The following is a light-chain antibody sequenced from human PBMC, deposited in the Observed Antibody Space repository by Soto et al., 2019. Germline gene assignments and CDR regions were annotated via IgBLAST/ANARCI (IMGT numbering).Light chain of an antibody. Sequence: QSVLTQPPSASGTPGQRVTISCSGSSSTIGSNTVDWYQHLPGSAPKLLIYSNNQRPSGVPDRFSGSKSGTSASLAISGLQSEDEADYYCAAWDGSLNGWVFGGGTQLTVL. CDR3: AAWDGSLNGWV. CDR2: SNN. V-gene: IGLV1-44*01. CDR1: SSTIGSNT. J-gene: IGLJ3*02.